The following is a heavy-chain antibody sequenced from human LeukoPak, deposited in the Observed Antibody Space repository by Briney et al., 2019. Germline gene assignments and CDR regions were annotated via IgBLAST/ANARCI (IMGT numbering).Heavy chain of an antibody. CDR2: IIPIFGTA. D-gene: IGHD5-18*01. V-gene: IGHV1-69*13. CDR3: ARDTGYSYGYYYYGMDV. Sequence: SVKVSCKASGGTFSSYAISWMRQAPGQGLEWMGGIIPIFGTANYAQKFQGRVTITADESTSTAYMELSSLRSEDTAVYYCARDTGYSYGYYYYGMDVWGQGTTVTVSS. J-gene: IGHJ6*02. CDR1: GGTFSSYA.